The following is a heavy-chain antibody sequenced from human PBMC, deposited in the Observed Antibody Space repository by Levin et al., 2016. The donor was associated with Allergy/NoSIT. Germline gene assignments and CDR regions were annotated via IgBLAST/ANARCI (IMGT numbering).Heavy chain of an antibody. J-gene: IGHJ4*02. CDR3: ARGLLKSYGFVFNN. V-gene: IGHV3-74*01. CDR2: INPVGSVT. D-gene: IGHD3-16*01. CDR1: EFAFSTYW. Sequence: GGSLRLSCAASEFAFSTYWMHWVRQVPGKGLMWVSHINPVGSVTNYADSVRGRFIMSRDNAKNTLYLQMNSLRDDDTGLYFCARGLLKSYGFVFNNWGRGALVTVSS.